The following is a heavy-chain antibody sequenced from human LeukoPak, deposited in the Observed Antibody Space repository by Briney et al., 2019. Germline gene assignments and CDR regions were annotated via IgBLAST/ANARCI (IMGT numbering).Heavy chain of an antibody. D-gene: IGHD3-22*01. CDR1: GFTFSSYA. J-gene: IGHJ4*02. Sequence: PGRSLRLSCAASGFTFSSYAMHWVRQAPGKGLEWGAVISYDGSNKYYADSVKGRFTISRDNSKNTLYLQMNSLRAEDTAVYYCARVPRIVVDPTTTYWGQGTLVTVSS. CDR2: ISYDGSNK. CDR3: ARVPRIVVDPTTTY. V-gene: IGHV3-30-3*01.